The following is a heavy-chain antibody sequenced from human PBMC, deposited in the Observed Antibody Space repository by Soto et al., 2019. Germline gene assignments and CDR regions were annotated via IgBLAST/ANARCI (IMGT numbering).Heavy chain of an antibody. J-gene: IGHJ4*02. CDR3: ARDPRRDGYNRFDY. CDR1: GYTFTSYD. D-gene: IGHD5-12*01. Sequence: ASVKVSCKASGYTFTSYDMHWVRQAPGQRLEWMGWINAGNGNTKYSQKFQGRVTITRDTSASTAYMELSSLRAEDTAVYYCARDPRRDGYNRFDYWGQGTPVTVSS. V-gene: IGHV1-3*01. CDR2: INAGNGNT.